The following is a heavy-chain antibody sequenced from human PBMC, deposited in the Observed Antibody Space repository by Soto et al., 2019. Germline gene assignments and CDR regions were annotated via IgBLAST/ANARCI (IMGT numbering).Heavy chain of an antibody. D-gene: IGHD4-17*01. CDR2: VDPRSGAT. Sequence: ASVKVSCKPFGYSFTAYYIHWVRQAPGQGLECMGWVDPRSGATKYAQRFQGRVIMTRDTSVHTVNMELSGLTSDDTAVYYCATGDYGAYAFWGQGTLVTVSS. V-gene: IGHV1-2*02. CDR3: ATGDYGAYAF. CDR1: GYSFTAYY. J-gene: IGHJ4*01.